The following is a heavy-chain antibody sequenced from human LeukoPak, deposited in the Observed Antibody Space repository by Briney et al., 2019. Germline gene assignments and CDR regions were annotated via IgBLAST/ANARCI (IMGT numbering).Heavy chain of an antibody. CDR3: ARVGDSSGRYRRSD. CDR1: GGTFSSYA. CDR2: IIPIFGTA. D-gene: IGHD3-22*01. J-gene: IGHJ4*02. Sequence: PRASVKVSCKASGGTFSSYAISWVRQAPGQGLEWMGGIIPIFGTANYAQKFQGRVTITADESTSTAYMELSSLRSEDTAVYYCARVGDSSGRYRRSDWGQGTLVTVSS. V-gene: IGHV1-69*13.